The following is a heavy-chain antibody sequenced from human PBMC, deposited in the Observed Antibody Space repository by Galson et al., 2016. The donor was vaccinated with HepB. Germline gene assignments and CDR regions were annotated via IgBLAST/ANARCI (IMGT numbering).Heavy chain of an antibody. CDR2: IYWDDDK. CDR3: AHVRPEAYYDGKSSSRHMLPYFDS. Sequence: PALVKPTQTLTLTCIFSGFSVSTGGVSVGWIRQPPGKAPEWLALIYWDDDKHYTPSLKTRLTITKDTSKNQVVLTMTNMGPVDTATYFCAHVRPEAYYDGKSSSRHMLPYFDSWGQGILVTVSS. D-gene: IGHD3-22*01. J-gene: IGHJ4*02. V-gene: IGHV2-5*02. CDR1: GFSVSTGGVS.